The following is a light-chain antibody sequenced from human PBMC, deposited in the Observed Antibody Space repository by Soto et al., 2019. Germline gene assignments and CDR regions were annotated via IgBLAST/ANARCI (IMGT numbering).Light chain of an antibody. CDR2: DNN. CDR3: GTWDSSLSAYV. V-gene: IGLV1-51*01. J-gene: IGLJ1*01. CDR1: SSNIRNNY. Sequence: QSALTQPPSVSAAPGQKVTISCSGSSSNIRNNYVSWYQQLPGTAPKLLIYDNNKRPSGIPDRFSGSKSGTSATLGITGLQTGDEADYYCGTWDSSLSAYVFGTGTKVTV.